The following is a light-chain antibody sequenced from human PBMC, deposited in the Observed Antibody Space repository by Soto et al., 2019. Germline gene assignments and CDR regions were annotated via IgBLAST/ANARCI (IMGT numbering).Light chain of an antibody. Sequence: IVLTQSPGTLSLYPGERATLSCRASQTGNNNYLAWYQHKSGHAPRLLIYGLYTMASGIPDRFSGSGSGTEFTLTITILEPEDSSVYYCQQYGSSQWTFGQGTKLHIK. CDR2: GLY. J-gene: IGKJ1*01. V-gene: IGKV3-20*01. CDR1: QTGNNNY. CDR3: QQYGSSQWT.